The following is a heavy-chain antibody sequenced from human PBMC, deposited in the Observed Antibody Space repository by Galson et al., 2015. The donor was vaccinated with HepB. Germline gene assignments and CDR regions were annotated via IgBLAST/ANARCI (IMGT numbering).Heavy chain of an antibody. V-gene: IGHV3-9*01. J-gene: IGHJ3*02. CDR3: AKDRMITFGGVIARDAFDI. CDR2: ISWNSGSI. CDR1: GFTFDDYA. Sequence: SLRLSCAASGFTFDDYAMHWVRQAPGKGLEWVSGISWNSGSIGYADSVKGRFTISRDNAKNSLYLQMNSLRAEDTALYYCAKDRMITFGGVIARDAFDIWGQGTMVTVSS. D-gene: IGHD3-16*02.